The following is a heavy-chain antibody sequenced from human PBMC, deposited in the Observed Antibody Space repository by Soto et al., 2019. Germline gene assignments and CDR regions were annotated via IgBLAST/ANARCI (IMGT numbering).Heavy chain of an antibody. CDR1: GGSFSGYY. J-gene: IGHJ5*02. CDR3: ARAGDGDYLGYNWFDP. D-gene: IGHD4-17*01. Sequence: QVQLQQWGAGLLKPSETLSLTCAVYGGSFSGYYWSWIRQPPGKGLEWIGEINHSGSTNYTPSLKSRVTIPVDTPKNQFSLKLSSVTAADTAVYYCARAGDGDYLGYNWFDPWGQGTLVTVSS. V-gene: IGHV4-34*01. CDR2: INHSGST.